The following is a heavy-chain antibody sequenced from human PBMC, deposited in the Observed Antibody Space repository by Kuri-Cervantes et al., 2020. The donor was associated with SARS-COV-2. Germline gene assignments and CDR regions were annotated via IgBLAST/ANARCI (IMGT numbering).Heavy chain of an antibody. D-gene: IGHD3-22*01. J-gene: IGHJ4*02. V-gene: IGHV4-39*01. Sequence: SETLSLTCTVSGGSISSGGYYWGWIRQPPGKGLEWIGSIYYSGSTYYNPSLKSRVTISVDTSKNQFSLKLSSVTAADTAVYYCASAQGPYYYDSSGYYRFDYWGQGTLVTVSS. CDR2: IYYSGST. CDR1: GGSISSGGYY. CDR3: ASAQGPYYYDSSGYYRFDY.